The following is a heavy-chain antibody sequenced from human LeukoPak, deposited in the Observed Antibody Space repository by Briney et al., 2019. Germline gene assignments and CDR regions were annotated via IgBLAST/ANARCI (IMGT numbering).Heavy chain of an antibody. J-gene: IGHJ4*02. CDR2: INHSGST. V-gene: IGHV4-34*01. D-gene: IGHD3-10*01. CDR3: ARPGRGSGSSLHY. CDR1: GGSFSGCY. Sequence: PSETLSLTCAVYGGSFSGCYWTWIRQPPGKGLEWIGEINHSGSTNYNPSLKSRASISVDTSKNQFSLKLSSVTAADTAVYYCARPGRGSGSSLHYWGQGTLVTVSS.